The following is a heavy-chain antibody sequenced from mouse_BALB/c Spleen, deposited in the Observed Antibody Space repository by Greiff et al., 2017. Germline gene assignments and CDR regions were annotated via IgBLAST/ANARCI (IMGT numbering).Heavy chain of an antibody. CDR1: GFSLTSYG. CDR2: IWAGGST. Sequence: QVQLKESGPGLVAPSQSLSITCTVSGFSLTSYGVHWVRQPPGKGLDWLGVIWAGGSTNYNSALMSRLSISKDNSKSQVFLKMNSLQTDDTAMYYCARVYYYGYYAMDYWGQGTSVTVSS. CDR3: ARVYYYGYYAMDY. V-gene: IGHV2-9*02. J-gene: IGHJ4*01. D-gene: IGHD1-1*01.